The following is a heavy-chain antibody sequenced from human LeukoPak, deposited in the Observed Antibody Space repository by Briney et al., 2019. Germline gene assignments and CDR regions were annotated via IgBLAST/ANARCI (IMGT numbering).Heavy chain of an antibody. J-gene: IGHJ6*03. V-gene: IGHV3-33*08. CDR3: ARAGFGTGGDYYYYMDV. Sequence: PGGSLRLSCAASGFTFSSNGMNWVRQAPGKGLEWVAVIWYGGSNKYYADSVKGRFTISRDNSKNTLYLQMNSLRAEDTAVYYCARAGFGTGGDYYYYMDVWGKGTTVTVSS. D-gene: IGHD3-16*01. CDR1: GFTFSSNG. CDR2: IWYGGSNK.